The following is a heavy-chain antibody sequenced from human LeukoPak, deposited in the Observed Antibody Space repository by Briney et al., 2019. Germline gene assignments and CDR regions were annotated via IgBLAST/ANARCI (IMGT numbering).Heavy chain of an antibody. V-gene: IGHV1-69*05. CDR1: GGTFSSYA. J-gene: IGHJ4*02. CDR2: IIPIFGTA. Sequence: VASVKVSCKASGGTFSSYAISWVRQAPGQGLEWMGRIIPIFGTANYAQKFQGRVTITTDESTSTAYMELSSLRSEDTAVYYCARVWRGRPEDWGQGTLVTVSS. CDR3: ARVWRGRPED.